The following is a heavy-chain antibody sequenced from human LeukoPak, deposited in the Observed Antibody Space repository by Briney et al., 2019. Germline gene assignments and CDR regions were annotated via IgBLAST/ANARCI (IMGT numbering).Heavy chain of an antibody. V-gene: IGHV1-18*01. D-gene: IGHD3-10*01. CDR1: GYTFTSYG. CDR3: ARITMVRGVIITSPYFDY. Sequence: ASVKVSCKASGYTFTSYGISWVRQAPGQGLEWMGWISAYNGNTNYAQKFQGRVTMTTDTSTSTAYMELRSLRSDDTAVYYCARITMVRGVIITSPYFDYWGQGTLVTVSS. CDR2: ISAYNGNT. J-gene: IGHJ4*02.